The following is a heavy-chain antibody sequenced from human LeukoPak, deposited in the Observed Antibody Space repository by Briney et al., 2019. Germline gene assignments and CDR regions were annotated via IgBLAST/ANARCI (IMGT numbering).Heavy chain of an antibody. J-gene: IGHJ4*02. CDR1: GYTFTSYG. CDR2: ISAYNGNT. CDR3: ASRSWYEKSLDY. D-gene: IGHD6-13*01. Sequence: GASVKVSCKASGYTFTSYGISWVRQAPGQGLEWMGWISAYNGNTNYAQKLQGRVTMTTDTSTSTAYMELRSLRSDDTDVYYCASRSWYEKSLDYGGQETLVTVSS. V-gene: IGHV1-18*01.